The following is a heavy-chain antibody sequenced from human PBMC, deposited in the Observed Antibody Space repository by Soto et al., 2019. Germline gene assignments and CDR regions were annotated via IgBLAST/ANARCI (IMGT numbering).Heavy chain of an antibody. Sequence: QVQLRESGPGLVMPSQTLSLTCTVSGDSISSGNKYWSWIRQPPGKGLEWIGYIFSTGTTYYNPSHKRQLTLTLAAPQNQFSLKLNFLTDAATAVYFCARVPSPFDYYYAMDVCGQGTTVTVSS. V-gene: IGHV4-30-4*01. J-gene: IGHJ6*02. D-gene: IGHD3-16*01. CDR1: GDSISSGNKY. CDR2: IFSTGTT. CDR3: ARVPSPFDYYYAMDV.